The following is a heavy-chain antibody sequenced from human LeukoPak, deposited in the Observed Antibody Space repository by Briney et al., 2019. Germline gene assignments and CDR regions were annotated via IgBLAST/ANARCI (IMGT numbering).Heavy chain of an antibody. CDR1: GYTFISYD. CDR3: ARGVGGLGNMDV. J-gene: IGHJ6*03. CDR2: MSPKSGNT. Sequence: GASVTVSFKASGYTFISYDIDWVRQATGQGREWMGWMSPKSGNTDYAQKFQGRVTMTRNTSINTAYLELSSLRSDDTAVYFCARGVGGLGNMDVWGKGTTVIISS. V-gene: IGHV1-8*01. D-gene: IGHD3-16*01.